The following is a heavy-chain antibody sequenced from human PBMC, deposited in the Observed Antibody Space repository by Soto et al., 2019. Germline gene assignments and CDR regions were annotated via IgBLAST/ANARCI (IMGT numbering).Heavy chain of an antibody. D-gene: IGHD4-17*01. Sequence: ESGPTLVNPTETLTLTCTVSGFSLSNARMGVSWIRQPPGKALEWLAHIFSNDEKSYSTSLKSRLTISKDTSKSQVVLTMTNMDPVDTATYYCARAQGSVTTSSGYGMDVWGQGTTVTVSS. J-gene: IGHJ6*02. CDR2: IFSNDEK. V-gene: IGHV2-26*01. CDR1: GFSLSNARMG. CDR3: ARAQGSVTTSSGYGMDV.